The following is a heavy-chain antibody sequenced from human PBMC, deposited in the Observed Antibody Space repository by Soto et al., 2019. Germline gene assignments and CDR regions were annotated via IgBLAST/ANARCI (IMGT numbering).Heavy chain of an antibody. J-gene: IGHJ2*01. CDR2: TSYHGNKE. Sequence: QVQLVESGGGVVQPGRSLRHSCAASGFTFSTCGMHWVRQAPGKGLEWVALTSYHGNKEYYADSVKGRFTISRDNSKNTLYLQSNRLRTEDTAVYYCAIDIGYRGYEVWYFDLWGRGTLVTVSS. CDR1: GFTFSTCG. D-gene: IGHD5-12*01. V-gene: IGHV3-30*03. CDR3: AIDIGYRGYEVWYFDL.